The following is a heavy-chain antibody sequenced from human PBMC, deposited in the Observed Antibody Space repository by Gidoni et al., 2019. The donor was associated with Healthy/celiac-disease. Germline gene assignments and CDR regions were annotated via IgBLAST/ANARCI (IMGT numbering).Heavy chain of an antibody. CDR2: ISGSGGST. CDR3: AKDLLYDSSGYYYGNAFDI. CDR1: GFTFGLLS. J-gene: IGHJ3*02. V-gene: IGHV3-23*01. Sequence: EVQLLESGGGLVQPGGSLSLPCAAPGFTFGLLSIRWVRPAPGKGLGWGSAISGSGGSTYYADSVKGRFTISRDNSKNTLYLQMNSLRAEDTAVYYCAKDLLYDSSGYYYGNAFDIWGQGTMVTVSS. D-gene: IGHD3-22*01.